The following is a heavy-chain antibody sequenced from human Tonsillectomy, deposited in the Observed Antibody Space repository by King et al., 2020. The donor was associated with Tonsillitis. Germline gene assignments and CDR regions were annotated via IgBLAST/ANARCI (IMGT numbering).Heavy chain of an antibody. CDR2: IYSGSST. J-gene: IGHJ4*02. CDR1: GFTVSSNY. V-gene: IGHV3-53*01. CDR3: ARDRGYDNSIAYTFGY. D-gene: IGHD3-22*01. Sequence: VQLVESGGGLIQPGGSLRLSCAASGFTVSSNYMSWVRQAPGKGLEWVSVIYSGSSTYYADSVKGRVTISRDNSKNTMYLQMNSLRAEDTAVYYCARDRGYDNSIAYTFGYWGQGTLVTVSS.